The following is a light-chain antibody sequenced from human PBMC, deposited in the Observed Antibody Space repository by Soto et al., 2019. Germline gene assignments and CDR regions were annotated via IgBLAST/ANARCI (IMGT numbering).Light chain of an antibody. CDR3: QQRYNWPLT. CDR2: DTS. J-gene: IGKJ4*01. V-gene: IGKV3-11*01. CDR1: QSVSTY. Sequence: EIGLTQSPATLSLSSGESATLSCRASQSVSTYLAWYQQKVGQAPRLLIYDTSNRATGIPARFSGSGSGTDFTLTISSLEPEDFAVYYCQQRYNWPLTFGGGTKVEIK.